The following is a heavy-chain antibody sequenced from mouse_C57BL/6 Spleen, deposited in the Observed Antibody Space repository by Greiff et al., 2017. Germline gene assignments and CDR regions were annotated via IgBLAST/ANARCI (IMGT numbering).Heavy chain of an antibody. Sequence: VQRVESGPGLVAPSQTLSITCTVSGFSLTSYAISWVRQPPGKGLEWLGVIWTGGGTNYNSALKSRLSISKDNSKSQVVLKMNSLQTDDTARYYCARTGYYGSSYRYFDVWGTGTTVTVSS. CDR2: IWTGGGT. CDR1: GFSLTSYA. D-gene: IGHD1-1*01. CDR3: ARTGYYGSSYRYFDV. V-gene: IGHV2-9-1*01. J-gene: IGHJ1*03.